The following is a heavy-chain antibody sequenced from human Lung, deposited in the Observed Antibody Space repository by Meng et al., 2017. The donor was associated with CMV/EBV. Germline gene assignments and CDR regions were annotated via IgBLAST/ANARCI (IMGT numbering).Heavy chain of an antibody. Sequence: GGSLRLSCAASGFTFSSFAMSWVRQAPGKGLGWDSAITASGGSTYYADSVKGRFTISRDNPKNTLYLQMNSLRAEDTAVYYCGKAYSGSWYREYYDYWGQGTMVTVSS. J-gene: IGHJ4*02. V-gene: IGHV3-23*01. CDR1: GFTFSSFA. CDR2: ITASGGST. CDR3: GKAYSGSWYREYYDY. D-gene: IGHD6-13*01.